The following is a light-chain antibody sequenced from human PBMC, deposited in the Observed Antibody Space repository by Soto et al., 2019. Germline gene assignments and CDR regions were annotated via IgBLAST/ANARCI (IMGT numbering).Light chain of an antibody. Sequence: EIVMTQSPATLSVSPGERATLSCRASQSISSNLAWYQRRPGQARRLLIYGASARATGIPARFSGSGSRTEFTLTISSLQSEDFAVYYCQQYNNWRPYTFGQGTKVEIK. CDR1: QSISSN. CDR3: QQYNNWRPYT. CDR2: GAS. J-gene: IGKJ2*01. V-gene: IGKV3-15*01.